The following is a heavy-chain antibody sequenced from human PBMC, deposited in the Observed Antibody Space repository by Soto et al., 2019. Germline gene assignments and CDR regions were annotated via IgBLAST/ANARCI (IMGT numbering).Heavy chain of an antibody. CDR2: IYWDDDK. D-gene: IGHD3-16*01. J-gene: IGHJ5*02. Sequence: QITLKESGPTLVKPTQTLTLTCTFSGFSLTTTGVGVGWIRQPPGKALEWLALIYWDDDKRYSPSLQNRLTITKDTPKTKVTLTMTNLDPVDTATYYCAQRLRSCGLGAERGNCFDPWGQGNLVTVSS. V-gene: IGHV2-5*02. CDR3: AQRLRSCGLGAERGNCFDP. CDR1: GFSLTTTGVG.